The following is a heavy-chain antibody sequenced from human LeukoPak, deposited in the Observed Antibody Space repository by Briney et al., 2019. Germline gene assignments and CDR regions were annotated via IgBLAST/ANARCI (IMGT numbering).Heavy chain of an antibody. V-gene: IGHV4-39*01. Sequence: SETLSPTCTVSGGSISSSSYYWGWIRQPPGKGLEWIGSIYYSGSTYYNPSLKSRVTISVDTSKNQFSLKLSSVTAADAAVYYCARCSSSWFIDPWGQGTLVTVSS. CDR3: ARCSSSWFIDP. J-gene: IGHJ5*02. CDR1: GGSISSSSYY. D-gene: IGHD6-13*01. CDR2: IYYSGST.